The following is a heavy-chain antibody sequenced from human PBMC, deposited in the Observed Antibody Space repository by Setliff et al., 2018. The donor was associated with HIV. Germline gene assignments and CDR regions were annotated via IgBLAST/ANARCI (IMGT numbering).Heavy chain of an antibody. J-gene: IGHJ3*02. V-gene: IGHV4-61*09. CDR2: IHASGNT. D-gene: IGHD6-13*01. Sequence: SETLSLTCTVSGGSISSGSYYWSWIRQPAGKGLEWIGHIHASGNTNYNPSLKSRVTISVDTSKKYFSLRLTSVTAADTAVYYCARAIVYGSAFDIWGQGAMVTVSS. CDR1: GGSISSGSYY. CDR3: ARAIVYGSAFDI.